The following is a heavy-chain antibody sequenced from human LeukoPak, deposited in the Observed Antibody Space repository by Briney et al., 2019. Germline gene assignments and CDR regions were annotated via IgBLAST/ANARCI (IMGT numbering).Heavy chain of an antibody. CDR3: ARDLTMVRGVHGWFDP. J-gene: IGHJ5*02. V-gene: IGHV1-2*02. CDR2: INPNSGGT. Sequence: ASVKVSCKASGYTFTGYYMHWVRQALGQGLEWMGWINPNSGGTNYAQKFQGRVTMTRDTSISTAYMELSRLRSDDTAVYYCARDLTMVRGVHGWFDPWGQGTLVTVSS. CDR1: GYTFTGYY. D-gene: IGHD3-10*01.